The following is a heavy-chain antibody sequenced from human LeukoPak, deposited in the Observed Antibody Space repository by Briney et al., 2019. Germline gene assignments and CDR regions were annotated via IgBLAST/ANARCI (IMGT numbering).Heavy chain of an antibody. CDR3: ARDSRAYYYGSGSPDAFDI. CDR2: IYSGGST. Sequence: EGSLRLSCAASGFTVSSNYMSWVRQAPGKGLEWVSVIYSGGSTYYADSVKGRFTISRDNSKNTLYLQMNSLRAEDTAVYYCARDSRAYYYGSGSPDAFDIWGQGTMVTVSS. D-gene: IGHD3-10*01. CDR1: GFTVSSNY. V-gene: IGHV3-66*01. J-gene: IGHJ3*02.